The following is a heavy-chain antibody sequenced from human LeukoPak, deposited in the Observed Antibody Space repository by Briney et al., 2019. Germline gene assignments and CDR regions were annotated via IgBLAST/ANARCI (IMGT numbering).Heavy chain of an antibody. Sequence: PSETLSLTCTVSGGSISSSTSYWGWIRQPPGKGLEWIGSIYYSGSTYYNPSLKSRVTISVDTSKNQFSLKLSSVTAADTAVYYCARQGIRDIAVAGRSFDYWGQGTLVTVSS. CDR1: GGSISSSTSY. CDR3: ARQGIRDIAVAGRSFDY. D-gene: IGHD6-19*01. CDR2: IYYSGST. V-gene: IGHV4-39*01. J-gene: IGHJ4*02.